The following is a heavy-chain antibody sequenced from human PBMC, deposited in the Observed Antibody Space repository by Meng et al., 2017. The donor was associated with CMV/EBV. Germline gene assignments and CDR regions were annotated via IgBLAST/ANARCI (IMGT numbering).Heavy chain of an antibody. Sequence: GGSLRLSCAASGFTFSSYWMHWVRQAPGKGLVWVSRINSDGSSTSYADSVKGRFTISRDNAKNTLYLQMNSLRAEDTAVYYCARDRVTKNWNDVYYWFDPWGQGTLVTVSS. D-gene: IGHD1-1*01. CDR3: ARDRVTKNWNDVYYWFDP. J-gene: IGHJ5*02. V-gene: IGHV3-74*01. CDR1: GFTFSSYW. CDR2: INSDGSST.